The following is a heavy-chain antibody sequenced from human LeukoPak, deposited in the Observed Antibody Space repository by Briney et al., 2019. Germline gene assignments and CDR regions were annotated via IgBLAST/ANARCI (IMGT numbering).Heavy chain of an antibody. D-gene: IGHD6-13*01. V-gene: IGHV4-4*07. CDR1: GGSISSYY. J-gene: IGHJ4*02. CDR2: IYTSGST. CDR3: ARDRGGQIAAAAFFDY. Sequence: SETLSLTCTVSGGSISSYYLSWIRQPAGKGLEWIGRIYTSGSTNYNPSLKSRVTISVDKSKNQFSLKLSSVTAADTAVYYCARDRGGQIAAAAFFDYWGQGTLVTVSS.